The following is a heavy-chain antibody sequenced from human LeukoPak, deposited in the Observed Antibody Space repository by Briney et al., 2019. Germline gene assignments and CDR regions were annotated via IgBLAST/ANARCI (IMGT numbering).Heavy chain of an antibody. V-gene: IGHV3-73*01. CDR1: GFTFSGSA. CDR2: IRSKTNSYAT. D-gene: IGHD1-1*01. CDR3: TRYNVGFES. Sequence: GGSLRLSCAASGFTFSGSAMHWVRQASGKGLEWVGRIRSKTNSYATSYAASVKGRFALSRDDSKNTAYLQKNSMKTEDTAVYYCTRYNVGFESWGQGTMVTVSS. J-gene: IGHJ4*02.